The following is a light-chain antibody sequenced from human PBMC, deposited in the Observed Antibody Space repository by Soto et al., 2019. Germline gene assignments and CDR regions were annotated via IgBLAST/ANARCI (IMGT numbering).Light chain of an antibody. CDR3: QQYNSYSPT. V-gene: IGKV1-5*01. Sequence: DIQITHSPSTLSASVGDRVTITFRASQSISSWLAWYQQKPGKAPKLLIYDASSLESGVPSRFSGSGSGTEFTLTISSLQPGHFATYYCQQYNSYSPTFGQGTKVDIK. J-gene: IGKJ1*01. CDR2: DAS. CDR1: QSISSW.